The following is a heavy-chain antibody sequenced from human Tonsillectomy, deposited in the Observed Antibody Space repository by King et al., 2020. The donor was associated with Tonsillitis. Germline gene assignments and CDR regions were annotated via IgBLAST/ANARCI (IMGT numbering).Heavy chain of an antibody. V-gene: IGHV4-59*01. CDR1: GGSINSDY. D-gene: IGHD6-19*01. CDR3: ARGRVAVAGFDY. CDR2: IYYSGST. Sequence: QLQESGPGLVKPSETLSLTCTVSGGSINSDYWSWIRQPPGRGLEWIGYIYYSGSTNYNPSLKSRVTISVATSKNQFSLKLTSVTAADTAVYYCARGRVAVAGFDYWGQGTLVTVSS. J-gene: IGHJ4*02.